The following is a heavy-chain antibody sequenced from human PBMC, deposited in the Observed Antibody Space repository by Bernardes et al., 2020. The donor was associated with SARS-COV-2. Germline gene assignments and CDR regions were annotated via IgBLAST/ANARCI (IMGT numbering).Heavy chain of an antibody. CDR2: IYYSGST. CDR3: ARQRADYDFWSGYYRRGNWFDP. CDR1: GGSMSSYY. V-gene: IGHV4-59*08. Sequence: SETLSLTCTVSGGSMSSYYWNWIRQPPGKGLEWIGYIYYSGSTNYNPSLKSRVTILIDTSKNQFSLKLTSVTGADTAVYYCARQRADYDFWSGYYRRGNWFDPWGQGTLVTVSS. J-gene: IGHJ5*02. D-gene: IGHD3-3*01.